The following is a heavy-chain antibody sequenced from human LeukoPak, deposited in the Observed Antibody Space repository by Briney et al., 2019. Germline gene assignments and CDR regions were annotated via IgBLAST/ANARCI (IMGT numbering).Heavy chain of an antibody. CDR3: ARGRISSGSYQAYGMDV. CDR2: IYYTGTT. D-gene: IGHD1-26*01. V-gene: IGHV4-39*07. Sequence: SETLSLTCTVSGGSISNTNYYWAWIRQPPGRGLEWIGSIYYTGTTFDNPSLKSRVTISVDTSKNQFSLKLSSVTAADTAVYYCARGRISSGSYQAYGMDVWGQGTTVTVSS. CDR1: GGSISNTNYY. J-gene: IGHJ6*02.